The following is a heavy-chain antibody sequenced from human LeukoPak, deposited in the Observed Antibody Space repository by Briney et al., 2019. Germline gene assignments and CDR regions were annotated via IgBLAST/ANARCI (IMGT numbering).Heavy chain of an antibody. CDR1: RFTFSSHA. CDR2: ITGSGIHT. V-gene: IGHV3-23*01. Sequence: GRSLRLSCAASRFTFSSHAMSWVRQAPGKGLEWVSAITGSGIHTYYADSVRGRFTITRDNSRNTLYLQMNSLRAEDTALYYCARDRRFPDDVFDIWGRGTMVTVSS. D-gene: IGHD2-21*01. CDR3: ARDRRFPDDVFDI. J-gene: IGHJ3*02.